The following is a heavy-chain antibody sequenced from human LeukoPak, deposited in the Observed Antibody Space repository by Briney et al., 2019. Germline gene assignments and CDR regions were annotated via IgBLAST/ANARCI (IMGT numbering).Heavy chain of an antibody. CDR3: ARMSYYGSGSSSFFDY. D-gene: IGHD3-10*01. Sequence: GSLRLYRAASGFTLSSYAMHLVRPAPGKGLEWEAVISYDGSNKYYADSVKGRFTISRDNSKNTLYLQMNSLRAEDTAVYYCARMSYYGSGSSSFFDYWGQGTLVTVSS. J-gene: IGHJ4*02. CDR1: GFTLSSYA. V-gene: IGHV3-30*04. CDR2: ISYDGSNK.